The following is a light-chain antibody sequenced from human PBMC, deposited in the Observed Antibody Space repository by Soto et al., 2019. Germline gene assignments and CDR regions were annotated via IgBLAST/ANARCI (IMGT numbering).Light chain of an antibody. CDR3: QQSYSTLWT. J-gene: IGKJ1*01. V-gene: IGKV1-39*01. Sequence: IQMTQSPSSLSASVGDRVTITCRASQGIRNDLGWYQQKPGKAPKLLIYAASSLQSGVPSRFSGSGSGTDFTLTINTLQPEDFATYYCQQSYSTLWTFGQGTKVEVK. CDR1: QGIRND. CDR2: AAS.